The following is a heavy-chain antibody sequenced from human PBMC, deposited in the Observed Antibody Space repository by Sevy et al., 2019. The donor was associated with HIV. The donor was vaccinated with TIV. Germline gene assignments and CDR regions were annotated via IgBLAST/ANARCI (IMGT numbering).Heavy chain of an antibody. J-gene: IGHJ3*02. CDR1: GFTFSSYA. V-gene: IGHV3-30-3*01. D-gene: IGHD6-13*01. Sequence: GGSLRLSCVASGFTFSSYAMHWVRQAPGKGLEWVAVISYDGSNKYYADSVKGRFTISRDNSKNTLYLQMNSLRAEDTAVYYCARDIAAAAGRESAFDIWGQGTMVTVSS. CDR3: ARDIAAAAGRESAFDI. CDR2: ISYDGSNK.